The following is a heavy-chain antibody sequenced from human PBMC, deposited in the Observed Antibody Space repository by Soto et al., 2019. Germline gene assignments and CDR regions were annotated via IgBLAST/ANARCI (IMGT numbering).Heavy chain of an antibody. J-gene: IGHJ4*02. Sequence: ASVKVSCKASGYTFTSYYMHWVRQAPGQGLEWMGIINPSGGSTSYAQKFQGRVTMTRDTSTGTVYMELSSLRSEETAVYYCAREFAAAEAALDYWGQGTLVTVSS. CDR2: INPSGGST. CDR1: GYTFTSYY. CDR3: AREFAAAEAALDY. D-gene: IGHD6-13*01. V-gene: IGHV1-46*01.